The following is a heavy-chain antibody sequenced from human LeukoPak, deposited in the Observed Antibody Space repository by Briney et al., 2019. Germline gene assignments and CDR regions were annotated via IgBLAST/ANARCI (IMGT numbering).Heavy chain of an antibody. CDR1: GFTFTSLP. CDR2: SSTHGSDE. J-gene: IGHJ4*02. CDR3: AMDYYDSNGYSRGWDY. D-gene: IGHD3-22*01. V-gene: IGHV3-30-3*01. Sequence: QPGKSLRLSCAASGFTFTSLPLHWVRQAPGKGLGWVAVSSTHGSDEYYADSVKGRFTVFSVNSKKPVYLQMDSLRAEDTAVYHCAMDYYDSNGYSRGWDYWGQGTLVTVSS.